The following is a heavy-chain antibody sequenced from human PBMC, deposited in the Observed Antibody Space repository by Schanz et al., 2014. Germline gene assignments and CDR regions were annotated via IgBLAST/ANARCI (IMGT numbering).Heavy chain of an antibody. Sequence: QVHLVQSGAEVKRPGASVKVSCKASEYSFTSYSMHWVRQAPGQRLEWMGWINTGSGDTKYSQNFQGRVTITRDTSATTAYMELTNLRSEVTAVYYCARDLPYCDGGKCYSDGFDIWGQGTLVTISS. CDR3: ARDLPYCDGGKCYSDGFDI. J-gene: IGHJ3*02. CDR1: EYSFTSYS. CDR2: INTGSGDT. V-gene: IGHV1-3*04. D-gene: IGHD2-21*01.